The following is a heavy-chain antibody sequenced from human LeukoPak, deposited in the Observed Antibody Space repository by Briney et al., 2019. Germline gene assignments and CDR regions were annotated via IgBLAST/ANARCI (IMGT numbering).Heavy chain of an antibody. D-gene: IGHD2-15*01. CDR3: ARDSNIVVVIAATTVPNWFDP. V-gene: IGHV3-21*01. Sequence: TGGSLRLSCAASGFTFSSYSMNWVRQAPGKGLEWVSSISSSSSYIYYADSVKGRFTISRDNAKNSLYLQMNSLRAEDTAVYYCARDSNIVVVIAATTVPNWFDPWGQGTLVTVSS. J-gene: IGHJ5*02. CDR1: GFTFSSYS. CDR2: ISSSSSYI.